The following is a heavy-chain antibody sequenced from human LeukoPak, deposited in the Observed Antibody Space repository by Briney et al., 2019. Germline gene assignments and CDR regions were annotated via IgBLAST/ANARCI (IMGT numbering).Heavy chain of an antibody. CDR2: ISSSGSTI. D-gene: IGHD3-10*01. Sequence: GGSLRLSCAASGFTFSSYAMHWVRQAPGKGLEWVSYISSSGSTIYYADSVKGRFTISRDNAKNSLYLQMNSLRAEDTAVYYCARDRVPDLLWFGVDQGTFDYWGQGTLVTVSS. CDR1: GFTFSSYA. J-gene: IGHJ4*02. V-gene: IGHV3-48*04. CDR3: ARDRVPDLLWFGVDQGTFDY.